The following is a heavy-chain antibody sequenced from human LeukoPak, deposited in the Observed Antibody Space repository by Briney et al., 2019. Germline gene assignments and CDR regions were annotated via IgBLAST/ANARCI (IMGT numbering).Heavy chain of an antibody. Sequence: GGSLRLSCAASGFTFDDYGMSWVRQAPGKGLEWVSGINWNGGSTGYADSVKGRFTISRENAKNSLYLQMNSLRAGDTAVYYCARAAYSSTWYSRYFDLWGRGTLVTVSS. CDR1: GFTFDDYG. V-gene: IGHV3-20*04. CDR3: ARAAYSSTWYSRYFDL. D-gene: IGHD6-13*01. CDR2: INWNGGST. J-gene: IGHJ2*01.